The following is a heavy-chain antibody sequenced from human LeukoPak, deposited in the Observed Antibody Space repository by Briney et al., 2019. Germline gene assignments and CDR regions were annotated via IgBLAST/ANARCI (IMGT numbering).Heavy chain of an antibody. D-gene: IGHD1-26*01. J-gene: IGHJ4*02. V-gene: IGHV4-39*01. CDR1: GGSISSSSYY. CDR3: ARRQRGGSSSGHHDY. Sequence: SETLSLTCTVSGGSISSSSYYWRWIRQPPGKGLEWIGSSYYSGSTYYNPSLKSRVTISVDTSNNQFSLKLSSVTAADTAVYYCARRQRGGSSSGHHDYWGQGTLVTVSS. CDR2: SYYSGST.